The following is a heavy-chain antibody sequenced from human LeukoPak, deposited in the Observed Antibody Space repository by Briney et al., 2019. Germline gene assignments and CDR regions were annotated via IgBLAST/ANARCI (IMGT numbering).Heavy chain of an antibody. Sequence: SETLSLTCTVSGGPISTSYYYWGWIRQPPGKGLEWIGGIHYSGTAYYKPSLASRVAISVDTSKNQFSLSLSSVTAADKAVYYCARRDDGNAYVDHWGQGTLVTVSS. CDR3: ARRDDGNAYVDH. J-gene: IGHJ4*02. D-gene: IGHD4-17*01. CDR2: IHYSGTA. V-gene: IGHV4-39*01. CDR1: GGPISTSYYY.